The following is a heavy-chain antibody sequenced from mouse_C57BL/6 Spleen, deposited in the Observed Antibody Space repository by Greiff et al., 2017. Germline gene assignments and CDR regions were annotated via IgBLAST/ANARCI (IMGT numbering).Heavy chain of an antibody. CDR3: ASGYYSNSAWFAY. CDR1: GFTFSDYY. J-gene: IGHJ3*01. D-gene: IGHD2-5*01. CDR2: INYDGSST. V-gene: IGHV5-16*01. Sequence: VQLKESEGGLVQPGRSMKLSCTASGFTFSDYYMAWVRQVPEKGLEWVANINYDGSSTYYLDSLKSRFIISRDNAKNILYLQMSSLKSEDTATYYCASGYYSNSAWFAYWGQGTLVTVSA.